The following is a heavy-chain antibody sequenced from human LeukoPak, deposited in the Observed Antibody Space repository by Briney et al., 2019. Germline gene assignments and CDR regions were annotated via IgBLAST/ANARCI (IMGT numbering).Heavy chain of an antibody. D-gene: IGHD3-22*01. J-gene: IGHJ4*02. CDR3: AKSVGYHSDRSGYYWLGTFDS. Sequence: GGSLRLSCVASGFTVSSYPMSWVRQAAGKGLEWVSAISGGGVNTYYAGSVKGRFTISRDESKNTLYLQINSLRAEDTAVYYCAKSVGYHSDRSGYYWLGTFDSWGQGTLVTVSS. CDR1: GFTVSSYP. V-gene: IGHV3-23*01. CDR2: ISGGGVNT.